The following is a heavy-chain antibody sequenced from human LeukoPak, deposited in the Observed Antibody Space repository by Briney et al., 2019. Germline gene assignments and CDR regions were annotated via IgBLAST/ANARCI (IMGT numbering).Heavy chain of an antibody. Sequence: GGSLRLSCAASGFTFSSYAMHWVRQAPGKGLEWVAVISYDGSNKYYADSVKGRFTISRDNSKNTLYLQMNSLRAEDTAVYYCARDQASSWYPIDYWGQRALVTVSS. V-gene: IGHV3-30-3*01. CDR3: ARDQASSWYPIDY. J-gene: IGHJ4*02. D-gene: IGHD6-13*01. CDR2: ISYDGSNK. CDR1: GFTFSSYA.